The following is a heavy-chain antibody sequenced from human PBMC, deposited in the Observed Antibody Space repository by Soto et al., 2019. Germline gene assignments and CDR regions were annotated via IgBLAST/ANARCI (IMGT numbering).Heavy chain of an antibody. CDR1: GYSISSGYY. V-gene: IGHV4-38-2*02. Sequence: SETMSLTCAVSGYSISSGYYWGWIRQPPGKGLEWIGSIYHSGSTYYNPSLKSRVTISVDASKNQFSLKLSSVTAADTAVYYCAREGDGAFYYYYGMDVWGQGTTVTVSS. J-gene: IGHJ6*02. CDR2: IYHSGST. CDR3: AREGDGAFYYYYGMDV. D-gene: IGHD1-26*01.